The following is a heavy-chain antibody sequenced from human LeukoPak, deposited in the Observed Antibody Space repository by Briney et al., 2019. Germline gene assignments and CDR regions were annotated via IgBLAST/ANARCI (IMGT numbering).Heavy chain of an antibody. D-gene: IGHD1-26*01. CDR2: ISGSGGST. CDR1: GFTFSSYG. Sequence: GGTLRLSCAASGFTFSSYGMSWVRQAPGKGLEWVSAISGSGGSTYYADSVKGRFTISRDNSKNTLYLQMNSLRAEDTAVYYCAKIPVWELLYKYYFDYWGRGTLVTVSS. V-gene: IGHV3-23*01. J-gene: IGHJ4*02. CDR3: AKIPVWELLYKYYFDY.